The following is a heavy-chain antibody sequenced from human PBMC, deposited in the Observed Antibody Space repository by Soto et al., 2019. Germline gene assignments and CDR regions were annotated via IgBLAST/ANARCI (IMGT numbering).Heavy chain of an antibody. CDR2: ISYDGSNK. D-gene: IGHD2-2*01. J-gene: IGHJ5*02. Sequence: VGSLRLSCAASGFTFSSYGMHWVRQAPGKGLEWVAVISYDGSNKYYADSVKGRFTISRDNSKNTLYLQMNSLRAEDTAVYYCAKDVVPADIAENWFDPWGQGTLVTVS. V-gene: IGHV3-30*18. CDR3: AKDVVPADIAENWFDP. CDR1: GFTFSSYG.